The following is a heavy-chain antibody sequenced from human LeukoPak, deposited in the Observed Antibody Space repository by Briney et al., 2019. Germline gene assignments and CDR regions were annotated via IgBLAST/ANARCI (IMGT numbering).Heavy chain of an antibody. CDR2: IIPIFGTA. CDR3: ARALPDRPWYYYMDV. D-gene: IGHD6-6*01. CDR1: GYTFTGYY. V-gene: IGHV1-69*06. J-gene: IGHJ6*03. Sequence: SVKVSCKASGYTFTGYYVHWVRQAPGQGLEWMGGIIPIFGTANYAQKFQGRVTITADKSTSTAYMELSSLRSEDTAVYYCARALPDRPWYYYMDVWGKGTTVTVSS.